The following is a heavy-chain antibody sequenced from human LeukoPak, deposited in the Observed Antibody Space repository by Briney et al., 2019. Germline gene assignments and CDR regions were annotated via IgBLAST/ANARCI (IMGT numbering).Heavy chain of an antibody. J-gene: IGHJ5*02. CDR1: GYTFTSYG. V-gene: IGHV1-18*01. Sequence: ASVKVSCKASGYTFTSYGISWVRQAPGQGLEWMGWISAYNGNTNYAQKLQGRVTMTTDTSTSTAYMELRSLRSDDTAVYYCARRITMIVVVTEGWFDPWGQGTLVTVSS. CDR3: ARRITMIVVVTEGWFDP. D-gene: IGHD3-22*01. CDR2: ISAYNGNT.